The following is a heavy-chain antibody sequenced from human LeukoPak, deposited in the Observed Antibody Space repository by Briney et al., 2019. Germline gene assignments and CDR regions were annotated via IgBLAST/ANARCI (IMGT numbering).Heavy chain of an antibody. V-gene: IGHV3-30*18. D-gene: IGHD3-3*01. CDR2: ISYNGSNK. Sequence: PGGSLRLSCAASGFTFSSYGMHWVRQAPGKGLEWVAVISYNGSNKYYADSVKGRFTISRDNSKNTLYLQMNSLRAEDTAVYYCAKSTYYDFWSGYTRWYYGMDVWGQGTTVTVSS. CDR3: AKSTYYDFWSGYTRWYYGMDV. CDR1: GFTFSSYG. J-gene: IGHJ6*02.